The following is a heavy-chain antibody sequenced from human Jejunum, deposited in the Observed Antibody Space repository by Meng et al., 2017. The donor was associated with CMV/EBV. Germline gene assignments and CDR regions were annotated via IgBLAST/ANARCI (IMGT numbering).Heavy chain of an antibody. CDR2: ISGWGGTT. J-gene: IGHJ4*02. V-gene: IGHV3-23*01. D-gene: IGHD2-15*01. CDR3: AKDRVCNGGSCYPRGSFDI. Sequence: VRQDPGKGLEWVSSISGWGGTTYYTDSVNGRFTISRDNSRNILYLQMNSLRAEDTAVYYCAKDRVCNGGSCYPRGSFDIWGQGTLVTVSS.